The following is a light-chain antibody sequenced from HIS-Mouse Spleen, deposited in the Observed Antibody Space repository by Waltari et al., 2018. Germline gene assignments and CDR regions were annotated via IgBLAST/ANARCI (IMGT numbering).Light chain of an antibody. CDR3: AAWDDSLNGYV. CDR1: SSTIGRNT. CDR2: SNN. J-gene: IGLJ1*01. V-gene: IGLV1-44*01. Sequence: QSVLTQPPSASGTPGQRVTISFSGSSSTIGRNTVIWYQQLPGTAPKLLIYSNNQRPSGVPDRFSGSKSGTSASLAISGLQSEDEADYYCAAWDDSLNGYVFGTGTKVTVL.